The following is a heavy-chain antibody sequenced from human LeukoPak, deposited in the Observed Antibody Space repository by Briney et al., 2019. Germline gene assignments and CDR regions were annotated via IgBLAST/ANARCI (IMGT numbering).Heavy chain of an antibody. CDR1: GGSFSGYY. D-gene: IGHD3-10*01. V-gene: IGHV4-34*01. CDR3: ARHTVRLLWFGELLWFDP. CDR2: ISHSGST. Sequence: SETLSLTCAVYGGSFSGYYWSWIRQPPGKGLEWIGEISHSGSTNYNPSLKSRVTISVDTSKNQFSLKLSSVTAADTAVYYCARHTVRLLWFGELLWFDPWGQGTLVTVSS. J-gene: IGHJ5*02.